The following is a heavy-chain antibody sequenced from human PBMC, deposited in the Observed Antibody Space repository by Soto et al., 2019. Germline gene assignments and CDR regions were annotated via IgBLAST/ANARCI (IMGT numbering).Heavy chain of an antibody. V-gene: IGHV4-4*02. CDR3: ARDRILDGLDV. J-gene: IGHJ6*02. CDR2: VFHSGST. Sequence: SETLSLTCAVSGGSISISNWWSWVRQPPGKGLEWIGEVFHSGSTNYNPSLKSRLTISVDKSKNQFSLILTSVTAADTAVYYCARDRILDGLDVWGQGTTVTVSS. CDR1: GGSISISNW.